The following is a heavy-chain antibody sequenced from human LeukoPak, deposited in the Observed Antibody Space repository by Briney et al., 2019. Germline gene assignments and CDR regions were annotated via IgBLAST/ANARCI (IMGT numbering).Heavy chain of an antibody. D-gene: IGHD2-2*01. CDR1: GGSISSYY. J-gene: IGHJ4*02. V-gene: IGHV4-59*01. CDR3: ASPLGYCSSTSCYSFDY. Sequence: SETLSLTCTVSGGSISSYYWSWIRQPPGKGLEWIGYIYYSGSTNYNPSLKSRVTISVDTSKNQFSLKLSSVTAADTAVYYCASPLGYCSSTSCYSFDYWGQGTLVTVSS. CDR2: IYYSGST.